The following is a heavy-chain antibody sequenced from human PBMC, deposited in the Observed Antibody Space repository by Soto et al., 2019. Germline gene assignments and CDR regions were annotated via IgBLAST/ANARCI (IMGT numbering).Heavy chain of an antibody. D-gene: IGHD3-16*01. CDR1: GYTFTSYY. CDR3: AKYYDYVWGSSDAFDI. Sequence: ASVKVSCKASGYTFTSYYMHWVRQAPGQGLEWMGIINPSGGSTSYAQKFQGRVTMTRDTSTSTVYMELSSLRSEDTAVYYCAKYYDYVWGSSDAFDIWGQGTMVPV. CDR2: INPSGGST. V-gene: IGHV1-46*01. J-gene: IGHJ3*02.